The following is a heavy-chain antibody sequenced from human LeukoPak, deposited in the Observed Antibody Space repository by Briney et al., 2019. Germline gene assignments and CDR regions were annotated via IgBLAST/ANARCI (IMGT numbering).Heavy chain of an antibody. Sequence: VASVKVSSKASGYTFTRYGISWVRQAPGQGLEWMGWISTYNGDTKYVQKLQGRVTMTTDTSTSTAYMELRSLRSDDTAVYYCAREGNDYGDYWGQGSLVIVSS. CDR3: AREGNDYGDY. CDR1: GYTFTRYG. J-gene: IGHJ4*02. V-gene: IGHV1-18*01. CDR2: ISTYNGDT.